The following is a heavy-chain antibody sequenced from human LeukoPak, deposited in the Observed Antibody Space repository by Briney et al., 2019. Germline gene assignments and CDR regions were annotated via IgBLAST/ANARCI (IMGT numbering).Heavy chain of an antibody. V-gene: IGHV3-21*01. J-gene: IGHJ4*02. CDR1: GFAFSSYN. D-gene: IGHD6-13*01. CDR3: ARGIAAAGWYYFDY. Sequence: VGSLRLSCAVSGFAFSSYNLNWVRQAPGKGMEWVSSISSSGSSIFYADSVKGRFTISRDNAQNSLYLQMNSLRVEDTAVYYCARGIAAAGWYYFDYWGQGALVTVSS. CDR2: ISSSGSSI.